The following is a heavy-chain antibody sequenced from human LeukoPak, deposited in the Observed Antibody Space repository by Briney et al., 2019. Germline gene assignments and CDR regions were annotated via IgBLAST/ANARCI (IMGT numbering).Heavy chain of an antibody. V-gene: IGHV3-9*01. CDR3: ARGPGFLIDF. J-gene: IGHJ4*02. Sequence: PGGSLRLSCAASGFTFDDYAMHWVRQAPGKGLEWVSGISWNSGSIGYADSVKGRFTISRDNAKNSLHLQMNSLRAEDTAIYYCARGPGFLIDFWGQGTLVTVSS. CDR1: GFTFDDYA. CDR2: ISWNSGSI. D-gene: IGHD1-14*01.